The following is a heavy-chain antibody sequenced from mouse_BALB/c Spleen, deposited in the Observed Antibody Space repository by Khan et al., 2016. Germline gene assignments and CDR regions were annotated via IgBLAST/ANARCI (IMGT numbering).Heavy chain of an antibody. V-gene: IGHV3-2*02. CDR3: ASEYYSWFAY. Sequence: EVQLVESGPGLVKPSQSLSLTCTVTGYSIPSDYAWNWIRQFPGNKLEWMGYISYSGNTHYIPSLKSRISITRDTFKHQFCLQLNSETNAASATYYCASEYYSWFAYGGQGTLVPVSA. CDR1: GYSIPSDYA. D-gene: IGHD1-1*01. CDR2: ISYSGNT. J-gene: IGHJ3*01.